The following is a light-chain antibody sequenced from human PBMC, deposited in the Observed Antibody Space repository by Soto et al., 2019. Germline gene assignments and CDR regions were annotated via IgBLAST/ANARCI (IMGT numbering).Light chain of an antibody. J-gene: IGKJ1*01. Sequence: DIQMTQSPSSLSASVGDRVTITCRTSQTSTVFLNWYQQRPGDAPKLLIYASSTLHNGVPSRFSGSRSGTDFTLTINNLHPEDFATYYCQQTFSSPWTFGQGTKVKI. CDR3: QQTFSSPWT. V-gene: IGKV1-39*01. CDR2: ASS. CDR1: QTSTVF.